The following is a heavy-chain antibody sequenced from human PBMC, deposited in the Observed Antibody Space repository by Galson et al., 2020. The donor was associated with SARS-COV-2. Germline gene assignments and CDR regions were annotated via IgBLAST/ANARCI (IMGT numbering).Heavy chain of an antibody. V-gene: IGHV4-61*09. Sequence: SETLSLTCTVSGDSINSGSYYWNWIRQPAGEGLEWVGHVYTSGTTQYNPSLKSRPTISRDTSNNQFSLKLNSVTAADTAVYYCARLGAAIGVEGDFYFYYGMDVWGQGTTVTVSS. D-gene: IGHD2-8*01. CDR2: VYTSGTT. J-gene: IGHJ6*02. CDR1: GDSINSGSYY. CDR3: ARLGAAIGVEGDFYFYYGMDV.